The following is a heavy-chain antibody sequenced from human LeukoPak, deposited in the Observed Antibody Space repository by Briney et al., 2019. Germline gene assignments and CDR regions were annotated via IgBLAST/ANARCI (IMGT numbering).Heavy chain of an antibody. J-gene: IGHJ4*02. CDR1: GGSLSYYC. CDR2: INRSGST. D-gene: IGHD2-21*02. Sequence: SETLSLTCAVYGGSLSYYCWSWIRQSPEKGLEWIGEINRSGSTNYNPSLKSRVSISVDTSKNQFSLKLSSVTAADTAVYYCARGGFYCGDDCYVDYWGQGTLVTVSS. V-gene: IGHV4-34*01. CDR3: ARGGFYCGDDCYVDY.